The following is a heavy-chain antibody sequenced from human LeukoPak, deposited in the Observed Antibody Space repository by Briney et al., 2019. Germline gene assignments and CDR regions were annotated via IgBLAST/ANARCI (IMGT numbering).Heavy chain of an antibody. V-gene: IGHV1-2*02. CDR1: GYTFTSYD. D-gene: IGHD3-9*01. CDR2: MNPNSGGT. CDR3: ARDHPFDYYDILTGYYKYSYYMDV. Sequence: HGASVKVSCKASGYTFTSYDINWVRQATGQGLEWMGWMNPNSGGTNYAQKFQGRVTMTRDTSISTAYMELSRLRSDDTAVYYCARDHPFDYYDILTGYYKYSYYMDVWGKGTSVTISS. J-gene: IGHJ6*03.